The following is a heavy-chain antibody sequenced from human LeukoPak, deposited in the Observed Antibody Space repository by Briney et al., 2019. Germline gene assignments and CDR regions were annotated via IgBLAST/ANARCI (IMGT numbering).Heavy chain of an antibody. D-gene: IGHD3-22*01. Sequence: SETLSLTCTVSGGSISSYYWSWIRQPPGKGLEWIAYIYYSGNTNYNPSLKSRVTISLDTSKNQFSLKLSSVTAADTAVYYCARHDFYDSSDSPPGYWGQGTLVTVSS. V-gene: IGHV4-59*01. CDR2: IYYSGNT. CDR3: ARHDFYDSSDSPPGY. CDR1: GGSISSYY. J-gene: IGHJ4*02.